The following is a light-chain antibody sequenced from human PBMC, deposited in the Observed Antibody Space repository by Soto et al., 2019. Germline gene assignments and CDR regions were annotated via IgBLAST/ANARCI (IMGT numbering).Light chain of an antibody. CDR3: QQYNYLIT. J-gene: IGKJ5*01. V-gene: IGKV3-11*01. CDR1: QSINTY. CDR2: DAS. Sequence: EIVLAQSPGTLSLSPGERATLSCRASQSINTYLAWFQQKPGQAPRLLIYDASNRATGISARFSGSGSGTDFTLTISRLEPEDFAVYFCQQYNYLITFGQGTRLEIK.